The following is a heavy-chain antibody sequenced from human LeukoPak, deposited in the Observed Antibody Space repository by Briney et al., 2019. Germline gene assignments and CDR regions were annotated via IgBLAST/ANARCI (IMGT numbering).Heavy chain of an antibody. CDR3: ARGRATKRTGTWGAARPGYYYYYMDV. CDR2: MNPNSGNT. D-gene: IGHD6-6*01. V-gene: IGHV1-8*03. J-gene: IGHJ6*03. Sequence: ASVKVSCKASGYTFTSYDINWVRQATGQGLEWMGWMNPNSGNTGYAQKFQGGVTITRNTSISTAYMELSSLRSEDTAVYYCARGRATKRTGTWGAARPGYYYYYMDVWGKGTTVTVSS. CDR1: GYTFTSYD.